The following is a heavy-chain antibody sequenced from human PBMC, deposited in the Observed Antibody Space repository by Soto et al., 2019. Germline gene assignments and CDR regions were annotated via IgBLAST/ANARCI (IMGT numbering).Heavy chain of an antibody. CDR2: IYPGDSDT. CDR3: ARRANDYYDSSGYYFDY. V-gene: IGHV5-51*01. J-gene: IGHJ4*02. CDR1: GYSFTSYW. Sequence: GESLKISCKGSGYSFTSYWIGWVRQMPGKGLEWMGIIYPGDSDTRYSPSFQGQVTISADKSISTAYLQWSSLKASDTAMYYCARRANDYYDSSGYYFDYWGQGTLVTVSS. D-gene: IGHD3-22*01.